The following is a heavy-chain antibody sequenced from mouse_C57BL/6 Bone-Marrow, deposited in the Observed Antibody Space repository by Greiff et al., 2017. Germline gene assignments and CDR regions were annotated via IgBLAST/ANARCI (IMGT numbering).Heavy chain of an antibody. D-gene: IGHD1-1*01. V-gene: IGHV1-52*01. Sequence: VQLKQPGAELVRPGSSVKLSCKASGYTFTSYWMHWVKQRPIQGLEWIGNIDPSDSETHYNQKFKDKATLTVDKSSSTAYMQLSSLTSEDSAVYYCAIYYGSSQAWFAYWGQGTLVTVSA. CDR1: GYTFTSYW. CDR2: IDPSDSET. J-gene: IGHJ3*01. CDR3: AIYYGSSQAWFAY.